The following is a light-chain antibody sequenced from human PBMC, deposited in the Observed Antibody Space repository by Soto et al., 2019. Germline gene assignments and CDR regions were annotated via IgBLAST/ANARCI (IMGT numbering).Light chain of an antibody. CDR1: QGIGVY. V-gene: IGKV1-27*01. CDR2: DAS. Sequence: DIQMTQSPSSLSASLGDRVTLTCRASQGIGVYLAWFQQKPGKVPKLLIYDASTLQSGLPSRFSGSGSGTDFPLTISSLQHEDLATYYCQKYNSAPLTFGGGTKVEIK. CDR3: QKYNSAPLT. J-gene: IGKJ4*01.